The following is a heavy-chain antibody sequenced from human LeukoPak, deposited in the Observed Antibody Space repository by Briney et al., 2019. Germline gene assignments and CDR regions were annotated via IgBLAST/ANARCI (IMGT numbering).Heavy chain of an antibody. D-gene: IGHD6-13*01. Sequence: HPGGSLRLSCAASGFTFSSYSMNWVRQAPGKGLEWVSYISSSSSTIYYADSVKGRFTISRDNAKNSLYLQMNSLRDEDTAVYYCARDLNSSWPYYYYGMDVWGQGTTVTVSS. V-gene: IGHV3-48*02. J-gene: IGHJ6*02. CDR1: GFTFSSYS. CDR3: ARDLNSSWPYYYYGMDV. CDR2: ISSSSSTI.